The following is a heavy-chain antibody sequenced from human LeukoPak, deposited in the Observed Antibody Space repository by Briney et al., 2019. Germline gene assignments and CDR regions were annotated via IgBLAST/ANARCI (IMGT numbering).Heavy chain of an antibody. V-gene: IGHV1-2*02. D-gene: IGHD4-11*01. CDR3: ARDAIVRDYSNSDY. Sequence: ASVKVSCKASGYTFTGYYIHWVRQAPGQGLEWMGWINPNSGGTNYAQKFQGRVTMTRDTSISTAYMELSRLTSDDAAVYYCARDAIVRDYSNSDYWGQGTLVTVSS. J-gene: IGHJ4*02. CDR2: INPNSGGT. CDR1: GYTFTGYY.